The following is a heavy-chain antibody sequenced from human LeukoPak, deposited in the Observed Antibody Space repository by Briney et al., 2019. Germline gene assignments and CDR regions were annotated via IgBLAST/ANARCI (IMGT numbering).Heavy chain of an antibody. J-gene: IGHJ4*02. CDR3: AKDQDRYGSGSWPFDY. D-gene: IGHD3-10*01. CDR1: GFTFSSYA. V-gene: IGHV3-23*01. Sequence: GGSLRLSCAAPGFTFSSYAMSWVRQAPGKGLEWVSAISGSGGSTYYADSVKGRFTISRDNSKNTLYLQMNSLRAEDTAVYYCAKDQDRYGSGSWPFDYRGQGTLVTVSS. CDR2: ISGSGGST.